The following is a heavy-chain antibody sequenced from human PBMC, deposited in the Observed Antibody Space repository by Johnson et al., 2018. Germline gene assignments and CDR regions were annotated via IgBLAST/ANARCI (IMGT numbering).Heavy chain of an antibody. CDR3: SRGGGTICGVVIDAFEI. J-gene: IGHJ3*02. CDR2: IRSTTYGGTT. CDR1: GLTFGDYD. V-gene: IGHV3-49*03. D-gene: IGHD3-3*01. Sequence: VQLVQSGGGLGQPGRSLRLSCTASGLTFGDYDLNWFRQAPGKGLEWVGSIRSTTYGGTTEYAASVQGRLNISRDDSNSIAYLQMNSLKTEETAVYYCSRGGGTICGVVIDAFEIWGQGTMVTVSS.